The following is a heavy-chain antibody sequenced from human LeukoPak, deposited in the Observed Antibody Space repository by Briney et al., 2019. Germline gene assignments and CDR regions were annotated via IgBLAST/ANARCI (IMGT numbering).Heavy chain of an antibody. CDR2: ISSSSSYI. J-gene: IGHJ6*02. CDR3: ARDCSSTSCYALYYYGMDV. D-gene: IGHD2-2*01. V-gene: IGHV3-21*01. CDR1: GFTFSSYS. Sequence: PGGSLRLSCAASGFTFSSYSMNWVRRAPGKGLEWVSSISSSSSYIYYADSVKGRFTISRDNAKNSLYLQMNSLRAEDTAVYYCARDCSSTSCYALYYYGMDVWGQGTTVTVSS.